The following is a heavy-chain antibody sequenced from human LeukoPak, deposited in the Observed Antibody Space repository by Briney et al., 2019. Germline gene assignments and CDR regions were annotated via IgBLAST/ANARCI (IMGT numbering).Heavy chain of an antibody. CDR1: GFTFSSNY. Sequence: GGSLRLSCAASGFTFSSNYMSWVRQAPGKGLEWVSIIYIVGTTHYPDSVKGRFTISRDNSKNTLYLQMNNLSADDTAVYYCARAVTGYYFDYWGQGTLVTVSS. J-gene: IGHJ4*02. D-gene: IGHD6-19*01. CDR3: ARAVTGYYFDY. V-gene: IGHV3-66*01. CDR2: IYIVGTT.